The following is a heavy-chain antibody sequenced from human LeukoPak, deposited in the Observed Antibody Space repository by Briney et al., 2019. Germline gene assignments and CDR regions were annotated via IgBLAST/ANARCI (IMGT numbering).Heavy chain of an antibody. Sequence: GGSLRLSCAASGFTFSSYGMTWVRQAPGKGLEWVSAISGSGGSTYYADSVKGRSTISRDNSKNTLYLQMNSLRAEDTAVYYCARKWSSSWSSFDYWGQGTLVAVSS. D-gene: IGHD6-13*01. CDR3: ARKWSSSWSSFDY. CDR1: GFTFSSYG. J-gene: IGHJ4*02. V-gene: IGHV3-23*01. CDR2: ISGSGGST.